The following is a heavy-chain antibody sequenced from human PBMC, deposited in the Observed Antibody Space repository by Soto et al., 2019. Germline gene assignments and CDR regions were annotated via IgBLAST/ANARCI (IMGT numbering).Heavy chain of an antibody. V-gene: IGHV1-46*01. CDR1: GGTFSRYA. CDR2: INPSGGST. D-gene: IGHD6-6*01. CDR3: ATFCWQVVRTGYLDY. Sequence: ASVKGSCKASGGTFSRYAISWVRRAPGQGLEWMGIINPSGGSTSYAQKFQGRVTMTRDTSTSTVYMELSSLRSEDTAVYYCATFCWQVVRTGYLDYCGQGNLVT. J-gene: IGHJ4*02.